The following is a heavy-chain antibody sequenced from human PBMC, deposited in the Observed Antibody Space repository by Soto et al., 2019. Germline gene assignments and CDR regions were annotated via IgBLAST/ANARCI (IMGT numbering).Heavy chain of an antibody. Sequence: ASVKVSCKTSGYTFSAYYVHWARRAPGRGFQWLGWINPSNEITTFSEFFQGRVTMTRDTPISTAYMELSRLRSDDTAVYYCARDSLYCSSTSCNHWFDPWGQGTLVTVSS. J-gene: IGHJ5*02. CDR2: INPSNEIT. V-gene: IGHV1-2*02. CDR3: ARDSLYCSSTSCNHWFDP. D-gene: IGHD2-2*01. CDR1: GYTFSAYY.